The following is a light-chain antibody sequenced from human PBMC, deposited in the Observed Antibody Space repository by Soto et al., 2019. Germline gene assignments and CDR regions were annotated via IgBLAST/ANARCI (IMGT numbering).Light chain of an antibody. CDR1: QSLVYSDGDTY. Sequence: DFIMTQSPLSLPVTLGEPSSISCRSSQSLVYSDGDTYLNWFQQRPGQSPRRLLXKLSNRDSGVPDRFSGSGSGTDFRLNISRVEDEDVGAYYCMQGTHWHPITFGQGTRLEI. J-gene: IGKJ5*01. CDR3: MQGTHWHPIT. V-gene: IGKV2-30*01. CDR2: KLS.